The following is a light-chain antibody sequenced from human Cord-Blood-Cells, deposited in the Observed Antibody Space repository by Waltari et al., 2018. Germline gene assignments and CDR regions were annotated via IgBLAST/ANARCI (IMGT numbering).Light chain of an antibody. CDR2: QDS. J-gene: IGLJ1*01. CDR1: KLGDKY. V-gene: IGLV3-1*01. CDR3: QAWDSSTAHYV. Sequence: SYELTQPPSVSVSPGQTASITCSGDKLGDKYACWYQQKPGQSPVLVIYQDSKRPSGIPGRFSGSNSGNTATLTISGTQAMEEADYYCQAWDSSTAHYVFGTGTKVTVL.